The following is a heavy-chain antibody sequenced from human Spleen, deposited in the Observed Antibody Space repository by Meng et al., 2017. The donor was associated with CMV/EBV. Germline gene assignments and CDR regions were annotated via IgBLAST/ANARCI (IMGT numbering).Heavy chain of an antibody. Sequence: SGSSSTYYWGWIRQPPGRGLEWIGTVYYSGSTYYNPSLKSRVTISVDTSKNQFSLKLSSVTAADTAVYYCARHRTITAAGTHYYFDYWGQGTLVTVSS. CDR2: VYYSGST. CDR3: ARHRTITAAGTHYYFDY. CDR1: SGSSSTYY. D-gene: IGHD6-13*01. J-gene: IGHJ4*02. V-gene: IGHV4-39*01.